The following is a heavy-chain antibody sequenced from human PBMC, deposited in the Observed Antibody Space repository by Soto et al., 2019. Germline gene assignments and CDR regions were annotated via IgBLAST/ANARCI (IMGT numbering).Heavy chain of an antibody. V-gene: IGHV4-59*01. CDR2: INYSGST. J-gene: IGHJ5*01. D-gene: IGHD3-9*01. CDR1: GGSISSFY. CDR3: ASGPLSSTGYFLDS. Sequence: AETLSLSCTVSGGSISSFYWSWIRQPPGKGLEWIGYINYSGSTYYNPSLQSRVTISVDTSQNQFSLRLRSVTAADTAVYYCASGPLSSTGYFLDS.